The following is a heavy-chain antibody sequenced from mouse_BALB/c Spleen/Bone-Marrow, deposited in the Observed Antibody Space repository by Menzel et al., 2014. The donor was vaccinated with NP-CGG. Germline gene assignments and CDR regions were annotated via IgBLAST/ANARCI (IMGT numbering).Heavy chain of an antibody. V-gene: IGHV7-3*02. Sequence: EVMLVESGGGSVQPGGSLRLSCAPSGFTFTDYYMSWVRQPPGKALEWLGFIRNKANGYTTEYSASVKGRFTISRDNSQRILYLQMNTLRAEDSATYYCARDENVGIYWYFDVWGAGTTVIVSS. J-gene: IGHJ1*01. CDR3: ARDENVGIYWYFDV. CDR1: GFTFTDYY. CDR2: IRNKANGYTT.